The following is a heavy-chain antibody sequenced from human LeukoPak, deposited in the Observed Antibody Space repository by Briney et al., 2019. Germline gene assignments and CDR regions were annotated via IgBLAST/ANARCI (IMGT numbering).Heavy chain of an antibody. J-gene: IGHJ4*02. V-gene: IGHV3-33*01. CDR1: GFTFSSYG. CDR3: ARGEGDYGDEGGGEYFDY. Sequence: PGGSLRLSCAASGFTFSSYGMHWVRQAPGKGPEWVAVIWYDGSNKYYADSVKGRFTISRDNSKNTLYLQMYSLRAEDTAVYYCARGEGDYGDEGGGEYFDYWGQGTLVTVSS. D-gene: IGHD4-17*01. CDR2: IWYDGSNK.